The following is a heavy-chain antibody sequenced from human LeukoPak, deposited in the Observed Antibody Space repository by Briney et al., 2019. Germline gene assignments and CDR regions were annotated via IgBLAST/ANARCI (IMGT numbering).Heavy chain of an antibody. J-gene: IGHJ4*02. Sequence: ASVKVSCKASGYTFTGYYMHGVRQAPGQGLEWMGWINPDSGGTIYAQKFQGRVTMTRDTSINTAYMELSRLRSDDTAVYYCARVYASGSFYLYWGQGTLVTVSS. CDR1: GYTFTGYY. CDR2: INPDSGGT. V-gene: IGHV1-2*02. CDR3: ARVYASGSFYLY. D-gene: IGHD3-10*01.